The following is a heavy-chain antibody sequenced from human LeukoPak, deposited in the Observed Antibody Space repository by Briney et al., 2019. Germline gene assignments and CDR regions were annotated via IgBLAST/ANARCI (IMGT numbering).Heavy chain of an antibody. D-gene: IGHD1-26*01. Sequence: ASVKVSCKASGYTFTNYYIHWVRQATGQGLEWMGWMNPNSGNTGYAQKFQGRVTITRNTSISTAYMELSSLRSEDTAVYYCARDTWEPGTMDVWGKGTTVTISS. CDR2: MNPNSGNT. CDR3: ARDTWEPGTMDV. CDR1: GYTFTNYY. J-gene: IGHJ6*03. V-gene: IGHV1-8*03.